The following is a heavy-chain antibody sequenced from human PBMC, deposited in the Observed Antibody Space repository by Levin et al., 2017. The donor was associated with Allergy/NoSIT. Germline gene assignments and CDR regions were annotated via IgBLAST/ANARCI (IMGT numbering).Heavy chain of an antibody. CDR1: GFTFSTYA. Sequence: GGSLRLSCAASGFTFSTYAMHWVRQAPGKGLEWVAVISYDGSNQYYADSVKGRFTISRDNSKNTLYLQMNSLRAEDTAVYYCTNPIPSHPGYYDRSGYYSDAFDIWGQGTMVTVSS. CDR3: TNPIPSHPGYYDRSGYYSDAFDI. V-gene: IGHV3-30*04. CDR2: ISYDGSNQ. D-gene: IGHD3-22*01. J-gene: IGHJ3*02.